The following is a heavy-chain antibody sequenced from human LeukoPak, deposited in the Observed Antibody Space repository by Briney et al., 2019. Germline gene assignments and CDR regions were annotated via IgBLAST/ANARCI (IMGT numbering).Heavy chain of an antibody. CDR2: IDYIGNS. J-gene: IGHJ4*02. D-gene: IGHD1-26*01. CDR1: RGSISSYS. V-gene: IGHV4-59*01. CDR3: ARAEGGSYYLGYFAY. Sequence: ETLSLTCSVSRGSISSYSWSWIRQPPRRGLEWIGYIDYIGNSNYSPSLKRRVTISADPPKNQFSLKLSSVTAADTAVYYCARAEGGSYYLGYFAYWGQGTLVTVSS.